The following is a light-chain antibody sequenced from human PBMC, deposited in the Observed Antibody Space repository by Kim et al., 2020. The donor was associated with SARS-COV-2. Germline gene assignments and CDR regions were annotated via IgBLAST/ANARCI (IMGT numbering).Light chain of an antibody. Sequence: DIQMTQSPSSLSASVGDRVTITCRASQSISSYLNWYQQKPGKAPKLLIYAASSLQSGVPSRFSGSGSGTDFTLTISSLQPEDFATYFSQHNYTTPTFGGRTKVDIK. CDR2: AAS. CDR1: QSISSY. V-gene: IGKV1-39*01. CDR3: QHNYTTPT. J-gene: IGKJ4*01.